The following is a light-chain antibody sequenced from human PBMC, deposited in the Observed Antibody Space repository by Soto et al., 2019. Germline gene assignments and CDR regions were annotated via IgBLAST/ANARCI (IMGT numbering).Light chain of an antibody. V-gene: IGKV3-15*01. Sequence: EIVMTRSPATLSVSPGEGATLSCRASQSISSNLAWYQQKPGQAPRLLITGASTRATGIAARISGSGSGTEFTLTISSLQSEDFAVYYCQQYNICPWTLGQGTKVEIK. CDR3: QQYNICPWT. J-gene: IGKJ1*01. CDR1: QSISSN. CDR2: GAS.